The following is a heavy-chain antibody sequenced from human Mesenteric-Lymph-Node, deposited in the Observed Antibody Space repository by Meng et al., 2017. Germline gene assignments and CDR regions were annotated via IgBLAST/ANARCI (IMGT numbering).Heavy chain of an antibody. J-gene: IGHJ4*02. CDR2: ISGSGGTT. V-gene: IGHV3-23*01. Sequence: EVQVLESGGGLVQPGGSLRLSCAASGFTFSSYAMSWVRQAPGKGLEWVSTISGSGGTTYHADSVKGRFTISRDNSKNTLYLQMNSLRAEDTAVYYCAKDLKDYGDYVEGYWGQGTLVTVSS. CDR3: AKDLKDYGDYVEGY. CDR1: GFTFSSYA. D-gene: IGHD4-17*01.